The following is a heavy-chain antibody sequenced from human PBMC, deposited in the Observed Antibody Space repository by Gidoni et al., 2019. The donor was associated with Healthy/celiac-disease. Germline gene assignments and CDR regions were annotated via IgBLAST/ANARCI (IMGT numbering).Heavy chain of an antibody. Sequence: EVQLVESGGGLVQPGRSLRLSCAASGFTFDDYAMHWVRQAPGKGLEWVSGISWNSGSIGYADSVKGRFTISRDNAKNSLYLQMNSLRAEDTALYYCARQEGYGPLGYWGQGTLVTVSS. V-gene: IGHV3-9*01. J-gene: IGHJ4*02. D-gene: IGHD5-18*01. CDR3: ARQEGYGPLGY. CDR2: ISWNSGSI. CDR1: GFTFDDYA.